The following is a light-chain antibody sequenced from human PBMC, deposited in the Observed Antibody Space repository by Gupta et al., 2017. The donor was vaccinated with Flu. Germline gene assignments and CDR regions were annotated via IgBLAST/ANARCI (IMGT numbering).Light chain of an antibody. CDR3: QQDGSLPWT. CDR1: ETVSANY. CDR2: GTS. Sequence: DIVFTHYPGTLPLSTGEKVSHPCRSSETVSANYLSWFQRRPGQAPMLLIYGTSTRSTGLTERFSGSGSGTDFTLTISELEPEDSAVYYCQQDGSLPWTFGQGTKVEI. J-gene: IGKJ1*01. V-gene: IGKV3-20*01.